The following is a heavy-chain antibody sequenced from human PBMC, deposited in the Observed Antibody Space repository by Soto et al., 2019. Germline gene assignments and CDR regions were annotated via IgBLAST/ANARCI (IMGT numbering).Heavy chain of an antibody. J-gene: IGHJ3*01. CDR3: ARPLLLESCTNGGCQLGYSFDL. D-gene: IGHD2-8*01. CDR2: MNPNSVNT. Sequence: QVQLVQSGAEVMKPGASVKVSCKASGYTLASYDNNWVRQATGQGLEWMGWMNPNSVNTGYAQQAHGSVILTRNSYTKTAYLELRNPRSEDTAVYFCARPLLLESCTNGGCQLGYSFDLWGQGTIVTVSS. V-gene: IGHV1-8*01. CDR1: GYTLASYD.